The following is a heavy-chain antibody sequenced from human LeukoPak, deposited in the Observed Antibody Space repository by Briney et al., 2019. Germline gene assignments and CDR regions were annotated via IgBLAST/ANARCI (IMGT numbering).Heavy chain of an antibody. J-gene: IGHJ4*02. D-gene: IGHD3-22*01. V-gene: IGHV1-69*01. CDR2: IIPSFPAR. CDR1: GCIFNNSG. Sequence: GSSVNVSCKPFGCIFNNSGFNWVRPAPGQGLEWLGGIIPSFPARKYTQTFQARVTFTADASTNTAYMEVTGLRSEDTAVYFCAKCDFYYDISALRRPFDYWGQGTLVTVSS. CDR3: AKCDFYYDISALRRPFDY.